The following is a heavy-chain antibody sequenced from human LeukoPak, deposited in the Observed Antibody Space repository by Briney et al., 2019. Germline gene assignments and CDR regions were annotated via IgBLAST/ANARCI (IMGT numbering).Heavy chain of an antibody. D-gene: IGHD3-22*01. CDR2: TYYSGST. CDR1: GGSISSGDYY. J-gene: IGHJ4*02. Sequence: SETLSLTCTVSGGSISSGDYYWSWIRQPPGKGLKWIGYTYYSGSTYYNPSLKSRVTISVDTSKNQFSLKLSSVTAADTAVYYCAREVYYYDSSGYYDDYWGQGTLVTVSS. V-gene: IGHV4-30-4*08. CDR3: AREVYYYDSSGYYDDY.